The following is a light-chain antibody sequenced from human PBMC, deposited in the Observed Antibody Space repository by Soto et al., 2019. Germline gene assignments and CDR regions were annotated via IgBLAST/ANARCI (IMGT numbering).Light chain of an antibody. Sequence: EIVMTQSPATLSVFPGERATISCRASQSISTNLAWYQQKPGRAPRLLIYGASARATGIPARFSGSGSGTAVTLTISSLQSEDYAVYYCHQYNNWLPYTFGQGTKLEIK. CDR3: HQYNNWLPYT. V-gene: IGKV3-15*01. J-gene: IGKJ2*01. CDR1: QSISTN. CDR2: GAS.